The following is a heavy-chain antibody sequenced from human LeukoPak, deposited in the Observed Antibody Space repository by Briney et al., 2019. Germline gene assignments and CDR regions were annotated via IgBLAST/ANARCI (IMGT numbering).Heavy chain of an antibody. Sequence: PSETLSLTCTVSGGSISSYYWSWIRQPPGKGLEWIGYIYTSGSTNYNPSLKSRVTISVDTSKNQFSLKLSSVTAADTAVYYCTRGGRRWFDLWGQGTLVTVSS. V-gene: IGHV4-4*09. J-gene: IGHJ5*02. CDR1: GGSISSYY. D-gene: IGHD3-16*01. CDR3: TRGGRRWFDL. CDR2: IYTSGST.